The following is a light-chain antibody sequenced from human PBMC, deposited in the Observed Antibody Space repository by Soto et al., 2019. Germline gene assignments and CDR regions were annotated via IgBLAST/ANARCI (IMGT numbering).Light chain of an antibody. V-gene: IGLV2-11*01. CDR3: CSYAGSYTFGYV. J-gene: IGLJ1*01. Sequence: QAVVTQPRSVSGSPGQSVTISCTGTSSDVGGYNYVSWYQQHPGKAPKLMIYDVSKRPSGVPDRFSGSKSGNTASLTISGLQAEDEADYYCCSYAGSYTFGYVFGTGTKVTVL. CDR2: DVS. CDR1: SSDVGGYNY.